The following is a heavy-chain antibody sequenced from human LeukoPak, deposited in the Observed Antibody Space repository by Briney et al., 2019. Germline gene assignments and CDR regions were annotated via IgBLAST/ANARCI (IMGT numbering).Heavy chain of an antibody. D-gene: IGHD4-11*01. Sequence: ASVKVSCKASGSTLTSYGISWVRQAPGQGLEWMGWISTYNGNTNYAQKLQGRVTMTTDTSTTTAYMELRSLTSDDTAVYYCARDPTTQTFDYWGQGTLVTVSS. J-gene: IGHJ4*02. V-gene: IGHV1-18*01. CDR2: ISTYNGNT. CDR1: GSTLTSYG. CDR3: ARDPTTQTFDY.